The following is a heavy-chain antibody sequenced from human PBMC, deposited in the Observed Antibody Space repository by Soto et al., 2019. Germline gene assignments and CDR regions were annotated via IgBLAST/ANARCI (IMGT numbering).Heavy chain of an antibody. CDR3: AREVPKGYFVDY. Sequence: ASVKVSCKASGYTFTSYYMHWVRQAPGQGLEWMGTINPSGGSTSYAQKFQGRVTMTRDTSTSTVCMELSSLRSEDTAVYYCAREVPKGYFVDYWGQGTLVTVSS. J-gene: IGHJ4*02. CDR1: GYTFTSYY. CDR2: INPSGGST. D-gene: IGHD3-9*01. V-gene: IGHV1-46*01.